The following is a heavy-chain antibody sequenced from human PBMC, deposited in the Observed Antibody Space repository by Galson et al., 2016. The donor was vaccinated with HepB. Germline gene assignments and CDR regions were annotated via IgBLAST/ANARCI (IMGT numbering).Heavy chain of an antibody. CDR1: GGSISSGDYY. V-gene: IGHV4-30-4*01. D-gene: IGHD3-9*01. J-gene: IGHJ4*02. CDR3: ARGDDILTGTYYFDY. CDR2: IYYSEST. Sequence: LSLTCTVSGGSISSGDYYWSWIRLPPGKGLEWIGYIYYSESTYYNPSLKSRVTISVDTSKNQFSLKLSSVTAADTAVYYCARGDDILTGTYYFDYWGQGTLVTVSS.